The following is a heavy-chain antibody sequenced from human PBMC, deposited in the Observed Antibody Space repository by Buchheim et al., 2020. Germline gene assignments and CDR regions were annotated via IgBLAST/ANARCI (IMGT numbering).Heavy chain of an antibody. V-gene: IGHV4-34*01. D-gene: IGHD3-3*01. CDR2: INHSGST. J-gene: IGHJ4*02. CDR1: GGSLSDYY. CDR3: ARVDFWSGYADY. Sequence: QVQLQQWGAGLLKPSETLSLTCAVYGGSLSDYYWSWIRQPPGKGLEWIGEINHSGSTNYNPSLKSRVTISVDTSKNPFSMKLSSVTAADTAVYYCARVDFWSGYADYWGQGTL.